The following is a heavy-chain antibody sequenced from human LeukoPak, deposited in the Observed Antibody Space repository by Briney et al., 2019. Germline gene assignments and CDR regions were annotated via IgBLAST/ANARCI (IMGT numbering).Heavy chain of an antibody. V-gene: IGHV1-2*06. CDR2: INPNSGGT. D-gene: IGHD2-15*01. Sequence: GASVKVSCKASGYIFTGYYMHWVRQAPGQGLEWMGRINPNSGGTNYAQKFQGRVTMTRDTSISTAYMELSRLRSDDTAVYYCARSIVVVVAATPYYYYYMDVWGKGTTVTVSS. CDR1: GYIFTGYY. J-gene: IGHJ6*03. CDR3: ARSIVVVVAATPYYYYYMDV.